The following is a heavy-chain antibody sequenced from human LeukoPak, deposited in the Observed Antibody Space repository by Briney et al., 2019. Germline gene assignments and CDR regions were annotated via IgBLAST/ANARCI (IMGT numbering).Heavy chain of an antibody. CDR3: ARRTALTTPADY. J-gene: IGHJ4*02. Sequence: SETLSLTCTVSGGSISSYYWSWIRQPPGKGLEWSGYIYYSGSTNYNPSLKSRVTISVDTSKNQFSLKLSSVTAADTAVYYCARRTALTTPADYWGQGTLVTVSS. V-gene: IGHV4-59*08. D-gene: IGHD2-21*02. CDR1: GGSISSYY. CDR2: IYYSGST.